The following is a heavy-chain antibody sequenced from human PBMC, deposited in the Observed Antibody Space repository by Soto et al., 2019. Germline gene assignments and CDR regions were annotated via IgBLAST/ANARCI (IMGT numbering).Heavy chain of an antibody. D-gene: IGHD2-2*01. Sequence: PGGSLRLSCAASGFTFSSYWMSWVRQAPGKGLEWVANIKQDGSEKYYVDSVKGRFTISRDNAKNSLYLQMNSLRAEDTAVYYCARDEVVVVPAADYYFDYWGQGTLVTVSS. V-gene: IGHV3-7*03. CDR2: IKQDGSEK. CDR1: GFTFSSYW. J-gene: IGHJ4*02. CDR3: ARDEVVVVPAADYYFDY.